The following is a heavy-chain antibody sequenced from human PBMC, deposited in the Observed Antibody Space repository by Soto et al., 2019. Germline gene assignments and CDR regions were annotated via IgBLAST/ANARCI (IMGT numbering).Heavy chain of an antibody. CDR2: INHSGST. Sequence: SETLSLTCAVYGGSFSGYYWSWIRQPPGKGLEWIGEINHSGSTNYNPSLKSRVTISVDTSKNQFSLKLSSVTAADTAVYYCASGRTTIFGVVLHIDYWGQGTLVTVSS. V-gene: IGHV4-34*01. J-gene: IGHJ4*02. CDR3: ASGRTTIFGVVLHIDY. CDR1: GGSFSGYY. D-gene: IGHD3-3*01.